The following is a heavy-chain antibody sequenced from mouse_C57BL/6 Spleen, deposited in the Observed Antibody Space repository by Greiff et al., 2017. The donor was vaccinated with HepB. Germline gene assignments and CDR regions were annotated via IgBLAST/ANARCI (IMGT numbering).Heavy chain of an antibody. CDR1: GYTFTSYW. V-gene: IGHV1-7*01. CDR2: INPSSGYT. J-gene: IGHJ1*03. CDR3: ARPTVVASGYFDV. D-gene: IGHD1-1*01. Sequence: VQLQQSGAELAKPGASVKLSCKASGYTFTSYWMHWVKQRPGQGLEWIGYINPSSGYTKYNQKFKDKATLTADKSSSTAYMQLSSLTYEDSAVYYCARPTVVASGYFDVWGTGTTVTVSS.